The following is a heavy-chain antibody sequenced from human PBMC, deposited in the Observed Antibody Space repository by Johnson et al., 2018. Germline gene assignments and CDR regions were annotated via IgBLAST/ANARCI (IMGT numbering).Heavy chain of an antibody. J-gene: IGHJ1*01. V-gene: IGHV1-69*01. CDR1: GGTFSSYA. CDR2: IIPIFGTA. D-gene: IGHD3-16*02. Sequence: QVQLVQSGAEVKKXGSSVKVXCKASGGTFSSYAISWVRQAPGQGLEWMGGIIPIFGTANYAQKFPGRVTITADESTSTAYMELSSLRSEDTAVYYCARDRDPYDYVWGSYRYTGYFQHWGQGTLVTVSS. CDR3: ARDRDPYDYVWGSYRYTGYFQH.